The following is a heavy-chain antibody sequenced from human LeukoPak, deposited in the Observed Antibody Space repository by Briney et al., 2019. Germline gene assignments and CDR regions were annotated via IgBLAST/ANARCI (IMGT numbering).Heavy chain of an antibody. CDR1: GGSISSGGYS. J-gene: IGHJ5*02. CDR2: IYYSGST. D-gene: IGHD3-16*01. V-gene: IGHV4-30-2*01. Sequence: SETLSLTCAVSGGSISSGGYSWSWIRQPPGKGLEWIRYIYYSGSTYYNPSLKSRVTISVDRSKNQFSLKLSSVTAADTAVYYCARGLIDNWFDPWGQGTLVTVSS. CDR3: ARGLIDNWFDP.